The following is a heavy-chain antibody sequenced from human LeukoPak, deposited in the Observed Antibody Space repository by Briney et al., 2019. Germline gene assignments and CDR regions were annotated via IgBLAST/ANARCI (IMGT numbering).Heavy chain of an antibody. J-gene: IGHJ3*02. CDR3: ASAGSDTNTWHSRGSFHI. V-gene: IGHV3-11*04. CDR1: GFTFSNYY. D-gene: IGHD3-22*01. Sequence: GGSLRLSCAASGFTFSNYYMTLIRQSPGKGLEWLAYITISRDIVYYADSVKGRFAISRDNAKNSLYLQMNGLRAEATAVYYCASAGSDTNTWHSRGSFHIWGQGTMVTVSS. CDR2: ITISRDIV.